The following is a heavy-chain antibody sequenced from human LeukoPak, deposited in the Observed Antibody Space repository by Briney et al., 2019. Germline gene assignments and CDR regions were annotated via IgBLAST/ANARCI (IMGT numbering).Heavy chain of an antibody. CDR1: GYTLTELS. CDR2: FDPEDGET. Sequence: GASVKVSCKVSGYTLTELSMHWVRQAPGKGLEWMGGFDPEDGETIYAQKFQGRVTMTEDTSTDTAYMELSSLRSEDTAVYYCARDKMRMITFGGVIVMPGDFDYWGQGTLVTVSS. CDR3: ARDKMRMITFGGVIVMPGDFDY. D-gene: IGHD3-16*02. J-gene: IGHJ4*02. V-gene: IGHV1-24*01.